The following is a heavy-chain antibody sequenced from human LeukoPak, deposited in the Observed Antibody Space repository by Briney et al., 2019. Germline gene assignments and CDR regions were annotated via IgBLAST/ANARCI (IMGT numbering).Heavy chain of an antibody. CDR2: IKKDGSEK. J-gene: IGHJ4*02. V-gene: IGHV3-7*01. Sequence: PGGSLRLSCAASGFTFSSYEMNWVRQAPGKGLEWVANIKKDGSEKFYVDSVKGRFTISRDNAKNSLFLQMNSLRAEDTAIYFCARDGAARGSGSFGDWGQGTLVIVSS. CDR3: ARDGAARGSGSFGD. CDR1: GFTFSSYE. D-gene: IGHD3-10*01.